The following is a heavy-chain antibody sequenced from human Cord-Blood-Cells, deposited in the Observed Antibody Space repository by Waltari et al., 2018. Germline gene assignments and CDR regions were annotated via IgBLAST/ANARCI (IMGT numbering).Heavy chain of an antibody. CDR1: GGSISSSSSY. CDR2: IYYSGST. D-gene: IGHD5-12*01. Sequence: QLQLQESGPGLVKPSETLSLTCTVSGGSISSSSSYWGWIRQPPGKGLEWIGSIYYSGSTYYNPSLKSRVTISVDTSKNQFSLKLSSVTAADTAVYYCARQPVDIVATIDYWGQGTLVTVSS. V-gene: IGHV4-39*01. J-gene: IGHJ4*02. CDR3: ARQPVDIVATIDY.